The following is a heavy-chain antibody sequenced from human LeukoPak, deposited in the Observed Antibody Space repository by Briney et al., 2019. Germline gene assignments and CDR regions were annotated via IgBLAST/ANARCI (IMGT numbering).Heavy chain of an antibody. J-gene: IGHJ4*02. CDR1: GFTFSSYS. Sequence: GGSLRLSCAASGFTFSSYSMNWVRQAPGKGLEWVSAINDSGDGTYYADSVKGRFIISRDNSKNTLYLQMKSLRAEDTALYYCAKRVEYSSSSGGYFDYWGQGTLVTVSS. CDR2: INDSGDGT. CDR3: AKRVEYSSSSGGYFDY. D-gene: IGHD6-6*01. V-gene: IGHV3-23*01.